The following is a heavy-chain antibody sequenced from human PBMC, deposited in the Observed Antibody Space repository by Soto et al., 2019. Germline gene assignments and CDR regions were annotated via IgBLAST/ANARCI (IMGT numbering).Heavy chain of an antibody. CDR2: INHSGST. CDR1: GGSFSGYY. Sequence: SETLSLTCAVYGGSFSGYYWSWIRQPPGKGLEWIGEINHSGSTNYNPSLKSRVTISVDTSKNQFSLKLSSVTAADTAVYYCARAHRGYGTTFDYWGQGTLVTVSS. J-gene: IGHJ4*02. V-gene: IGHV4-34*01. CDR3: ARAHRGYGTTFDY. D-gene: IGHD2-8*01.